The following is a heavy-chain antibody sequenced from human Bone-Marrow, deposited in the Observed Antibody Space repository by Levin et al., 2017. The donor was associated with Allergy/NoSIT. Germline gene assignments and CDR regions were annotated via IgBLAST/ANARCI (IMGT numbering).Heavy chain of an antibody. D-gene: IGHD5-18*01. CDR1: GGSFSGYY. CDR2: INHSGST. V-gene: IGHV4-34*01. J-gene: IGHJ3*02. Sequence: MASETLSLTCAVYGGSFSGYYWSWIRQPPGKGLEWIGEINHSGSTNYNPSLKSRVTISVDTSKNQFSLKLSSVTAADTAVYYCAGGHTAIDAFDIWGQGTMVTVSS. CDR3: AGGHTAIDAFDI.